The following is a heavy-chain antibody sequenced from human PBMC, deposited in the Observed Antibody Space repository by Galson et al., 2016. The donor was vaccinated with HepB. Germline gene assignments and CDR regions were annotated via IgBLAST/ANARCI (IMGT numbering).Heavy chain of an antibody. V-gene: IGHV5-51*01. Sequence: QSGAEVKKPGESLKISCTTSGYKFTGKWIGWVRQKPGKGLEWMGIIYPGDSDTRYSPSFQDQVTISADKSTNTAHLQWSSLKASDTATYYCARSACSGGACYSFWYFDIWGRGTPVTVSS. CDR3: ARSACSGGACYSFWYFDI. CDR1: GYKFTGKW. CDR2: IYPGDSDT. D-gene: IGHD2-15*01. J-gene: IGHJ2*01.